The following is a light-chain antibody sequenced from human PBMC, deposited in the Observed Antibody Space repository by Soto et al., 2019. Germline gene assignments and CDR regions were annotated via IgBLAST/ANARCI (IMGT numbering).Light chain of an antibody. V-gene: IGKV1-27*01. J-gene: IGKJ4*01. CDR2: AAS. Sequence: DIQMTQSPSSLSASVRDRVTITCRASQAIYNYLAWYQQKPGKVPTLLISAASTLQSGVPTRFSGSGSGTDFTLTISSLQPADVATSDLQKVSAVPTFGGGTKVEI. CDR3: QKVSAVPT. CDR1: QAIYNY.